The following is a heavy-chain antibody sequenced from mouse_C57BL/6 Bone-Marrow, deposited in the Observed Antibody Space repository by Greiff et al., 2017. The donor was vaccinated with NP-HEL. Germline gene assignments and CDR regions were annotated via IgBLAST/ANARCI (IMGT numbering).Heavy chain of an antibody. Sequence: VQLQQPGAELVKPGASVKMSCKASGYTFTSYWMTWVKQRPGQGLEWIGDIYPGSGSTNYNEKFKSKATLTVDTSSSTAYMQLSSLTSEDSAVYYCARDYYGIYWYFDVWGTGTTVTVSS. D-gene: IGHD1-1*01. CDR2: IYPGSGST. CDR3: ARDYYGIYWYFDV. CDR1: GYTFTSYW. J-gene: IGHJ1*03. V-gene: IGHV1-55*01.